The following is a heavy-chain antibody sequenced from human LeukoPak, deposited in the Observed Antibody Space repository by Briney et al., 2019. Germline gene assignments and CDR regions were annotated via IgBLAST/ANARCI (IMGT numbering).Heavy chain of an antibody. CDR2: IYYSGST. V-gene: IGHV4-39*07. D-gene: IGHD5-18*01. J-gene: IGHJ3*02. CDR3: ARCAWIQLWLASGAFDI. Sequence: PSETLSLTCTVSGGSIISSSYYWGWIRQPPGKGLEWIVSIYYSGSTHYNPSLKSRVTISVDTSKNQFSLKLSSVTAADTAVYYCARCAWIQLWLASGAFDIWGQGTMVTVSS. CDR1: GGSIISSSYY.